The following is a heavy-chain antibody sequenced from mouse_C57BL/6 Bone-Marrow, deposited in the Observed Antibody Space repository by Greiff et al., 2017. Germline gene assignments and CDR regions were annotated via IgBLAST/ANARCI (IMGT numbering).Heavy chain of an antibody. CDR3: ARGWDYSLFAY. D-gene: IGHD1-1*01. CDR1: GYTFTSYW. J-gene: IGHJ3*01. CDR2: INPSSGYT. Sequence: QVQLQQPGAELVKPGASVKMSCKASGYTFTSYWITWVKQRPGQGLEWIGYINPSSGYTKYNQKFKDKATLTADKSSSTAYMQLSSLTYEDSAVYYCARGWDYSLFAYWGQGTLVTVSA. V-gene: IGHV1-7*01.